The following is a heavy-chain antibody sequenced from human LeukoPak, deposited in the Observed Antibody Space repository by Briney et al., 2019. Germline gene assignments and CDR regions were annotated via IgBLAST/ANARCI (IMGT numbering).Heavy chain of an antibody. CDR3: ATSPGAAAGSSGLDY. J-gene: IGHJ4*02. CDR2: ISDSGGSA. Sequence: GGSLTLSCAASGFTLSSYAMSWVRQAPGKGLEWVSAISDSGGSAYYADSVKGRFTIARDNSKNTLYLQMNSPRAEDTAVYYCATSPGAAAGSSGLDYWGQGTLVTVSS. D-gene: IGHD6-13*01. V-gene: IGHV3-23*01. CDR1: GFTLSSYA.